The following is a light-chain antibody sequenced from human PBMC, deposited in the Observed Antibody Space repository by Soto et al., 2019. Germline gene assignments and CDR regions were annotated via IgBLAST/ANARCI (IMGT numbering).Light chain of an antibody. J-gene: IGLJ2*01. Sequence: QSVLTQPPSASGTPGQRVTISCSGSSSSIGTNTVTWYQQLPGMAPKLLIYSNNQRPSGVPDRFSGSKSGTSASLAISGLQSEDEADYYCAAWDVSLVVFGGGTKVTVL. V-gene: IGLV1-44*01. CDR1: SSSIGTNT. CDR2: SNN. CDR3: AAWDVSLVV.